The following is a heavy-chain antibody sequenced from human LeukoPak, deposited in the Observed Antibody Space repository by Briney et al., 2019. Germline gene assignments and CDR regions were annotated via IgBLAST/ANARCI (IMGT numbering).Heavy chain of an antibody. D-gene: IGHD6-6*01. Sequence: SVTLSLTCTVSGGSISSYYWSWIRQPPGKGLEWIGYIYYSGSTNYNPSLKSRVTISVDTSKNQFSLKLSSVTAADTAVYYCARLGSSSSAGLFDYWGQGTLVTVSS. V-gene: IGHV4-59*08. CDR2: IYYSGST. CDR3: ARLGSSSSAGLFDY. J-gene: IGHJ4*02. CDR1: GGSISSYY.